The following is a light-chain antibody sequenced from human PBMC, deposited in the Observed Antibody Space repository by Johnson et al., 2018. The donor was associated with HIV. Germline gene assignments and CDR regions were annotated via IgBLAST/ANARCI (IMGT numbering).Light chain of an antibody. J-gene: IGLJ1*01. CDR2: ENN. Sequence: QSVLTQPPSVSAAPGQKVTISCSGSSANIGNNYVSWYQQLPGTAPKLLIYENNKRPSGIPDRFSGSKSGTSATLGITGLQTGDEADYYCGTWDSSLSFYVFGGGTTVTVL. CDR3: GTWDSSLSFYV. V-gene: IGLV1-51*02. CDR1: SANIGNNY.